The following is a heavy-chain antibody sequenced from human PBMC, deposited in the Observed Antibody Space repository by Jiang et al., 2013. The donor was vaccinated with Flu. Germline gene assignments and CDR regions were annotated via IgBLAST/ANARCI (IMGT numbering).Heavy chain of an antibody. V-gene: IGHV3-21*01. CDR3: ARDQGGRPNYYDSSGYYYFDY. D-gene: IGHD3-22*01. J-gene: IGHJ4*02. Sequence: GVVQPGRSLRLSCAASGFTFSSYSMNWVRQAPGKGLEWVSSISSSSSYIYYADSVKGRFTISRDNAKNSLYLQMNSLRAEDTAVYYCARDQGGRPNYYDSSGYYYFDYWGQGTLVTVSS. CDR2: ISSSSSYI. CDR1: GFTFSSYS.